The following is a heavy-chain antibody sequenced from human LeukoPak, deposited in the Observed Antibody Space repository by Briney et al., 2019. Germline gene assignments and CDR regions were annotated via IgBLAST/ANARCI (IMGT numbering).Heavy chain of an antibody. CDR2: ISGSGGST. Sequence: GGSLRLSCAASGFTFSGYAMSWVRQAPGKGLEWVSAISGSGGSTYYADSVKGRFTISRDNSKNTPYLQMNSLRAEDTAVYYCAKGGSSSWYSSWSDYWGQGTLVTVSS. D-gene: IGHD6-13*01. CDR1: GFTFSGYA. J-gene: IGHJ4*02. CDR3: AKGGSSSWYSSWSDY. V-gene: IGHV3-23*01.